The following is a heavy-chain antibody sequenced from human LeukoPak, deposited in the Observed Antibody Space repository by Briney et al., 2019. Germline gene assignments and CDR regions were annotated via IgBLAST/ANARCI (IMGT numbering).Heavy chain of an antibody. J-gene: IGHJ4*02. CDR3: AKKKGGSKLPFDY. V-gene: IGHV3-23*01. D-gene: IGHD1-26*01. CDR2: IRGTGKRT. CDR1: GFTFSDNI. Sequence: GGSLRLSCAASGFTFSDNIMTWVRQAPGRGLQWVSSIRGTGKRTYYADSVKGRFTISRDNSKNTLYLQMNSLRAEDTAVYFCAKKKGGSKLPFDYWGQGTPVTVSS.